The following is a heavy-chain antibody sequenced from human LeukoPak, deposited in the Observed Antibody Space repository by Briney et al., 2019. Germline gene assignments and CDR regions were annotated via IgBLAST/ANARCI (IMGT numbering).Heavy chain of an antibody. Sequence: GGSLRLSCAASGFTVSSNYMSWVRQAPGKGLEWVSVIYSTSHTYYADSVQGRFTISRDNSKNTVYLQMNSLRAEDTAVYYCARGGIAAGGKPDYWGQGTLVTASS. D-gene: IGHD6-13*01. CDR1: GFTVSSNY. CDR2: IYSTSHT. CDR3: ARGGIAAGGKPDY. J-gene: IGHJ4*02. V-gene: IGHV3-53*01.